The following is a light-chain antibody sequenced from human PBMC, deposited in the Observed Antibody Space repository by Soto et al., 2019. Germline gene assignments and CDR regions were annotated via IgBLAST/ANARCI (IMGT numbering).Light chain of an antibody. Sequence: ILLTQSPATLSVSPGERVTLSCRASQSLNSNLAWYQQRPGQAPRLLIYDTSTRATGIPARFSGSGSVTEFTLTISSLQSEDFAVYYCQQYNNWWTFGQGTKVEIK. CDR2: DTS. V-gene: IGKV3-15*01. J-gene: IGKJ1*01. CDR1: QSLNSN. CDR3: QQYNNWWT.